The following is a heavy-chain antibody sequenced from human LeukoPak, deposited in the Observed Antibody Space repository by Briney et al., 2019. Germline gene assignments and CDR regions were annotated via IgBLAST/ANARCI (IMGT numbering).Heavy chain of an antibody. CDR1: GFTFEDYT. V-gene: IGHV3-43*01. J-gene: IGHJ4*02. CDR2: IGWDSDSK. Sequence: PGGSLRLSCAASGFTFEDYTMHWVRQVPGKGLEWVSVIGWDSDSKYYLESVKGRFTISRDNSKNSLYLQMNSLRTEDTAFYYCAKDRSCSYSSFDSWGQGTLVTVSS. D-gene: IGHD6-19*01. CDR3: AKDRSCSYSSFDS.